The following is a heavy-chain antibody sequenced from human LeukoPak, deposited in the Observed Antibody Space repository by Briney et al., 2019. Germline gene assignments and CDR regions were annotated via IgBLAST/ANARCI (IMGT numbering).Heavy chain of an antibody. J-gene: IGHJ4*02. CDR1: GYSISTGFY. D-gene: IGHD3-16*02. V-gene: IGHV4-38-2*02. Sequence: KSSETLSLTCSVSGYSISTGFYWGWIRQPPGKGLEWTGSIYHSGTTYYNSSLKSRVNISVDTSKNQFSLKLSSVAAADTAVYYCARDVIRGQGTLVTVSS. CDR2: IYHSGTT. CDR3: ARDVI.